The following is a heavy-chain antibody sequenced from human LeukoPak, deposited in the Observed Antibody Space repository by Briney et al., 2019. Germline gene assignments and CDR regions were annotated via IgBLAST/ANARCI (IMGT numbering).Heavy chain of an antibody. CDR1: GGSFSGYY. J-gene: IGHJ4*02. Sequence: SETLSLTCAVYGGSFSGYYWSWIRQPPGKGLEWIGEINHSGSTNYNPSLKSRVTISVDTSKNQFSLKLSSVTAADTAVYYCARRNPKGYYGSGSYFGYWGQGTLVTVSS. D-gene: IGHD3-10*01. V-gene: IGHV4-34*01. CDR2: INHSGST. CDR3: ARRNPKGYYGSGSYFGY.